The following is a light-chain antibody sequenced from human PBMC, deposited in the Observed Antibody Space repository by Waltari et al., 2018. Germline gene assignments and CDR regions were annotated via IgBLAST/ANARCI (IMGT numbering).Light chain of an antibody. V-gene: IGKV3-20*01. J-gene: IGKJ1*01. CDR2: AAS. CDR3: QQYGSSPWT. CDR1: KSISGSY. Sequence: EIVLTQAPGTLPLSPGEGATLPCRASKSISGSYLAWYQQKPGQAPSLLIYAASSRATDIPDRFSGSGSGTDFTLTISRLEPEDFAVYYCQQYGSSPWTFGQGTKVEIK.